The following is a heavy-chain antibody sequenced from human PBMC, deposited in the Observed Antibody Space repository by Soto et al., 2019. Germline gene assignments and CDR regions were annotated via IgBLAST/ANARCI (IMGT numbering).Heavy chain of an antibody. CDR3: ARHRREAVAGYTLDN. V-gene: IGHV4-59*08. D-gene: IGHD6-13*01. CDR2: VYNSGST. CDR1: GGSISSNY. Sequence: SETLSLTCTVSGGSISSNYWTWIRQPPGKGLEWIGYVYNSGSTNYNPSLKSLVTISEDTSKSQFSLKVNSMTAADTAVYYCARHRREAVAGYTLDNWGQGILVTVSS. J-gene: IGHJ4*02.